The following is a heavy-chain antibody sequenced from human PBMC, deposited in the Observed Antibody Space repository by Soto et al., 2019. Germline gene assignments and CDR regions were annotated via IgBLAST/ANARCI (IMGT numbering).Heavy chain of an antibody. J-gene: IGHJ4*02. Sequence: SETLSLTCTVSGGSISNSRFYWGFIRQPPGKGLEWIGSIHYTGIAHYNPSFKSRLTMSVDTSKNQFSLNLTSVTAADTAVYYCARPSGSSDPVAYWGQGPLVTVSS. D-gene: IGHD5-12*01. CDR3: ARPSGSSDPVAY. CDR1: GGSISNSRFY. CDR2: IHYTGIA. V-gene: IGHV4-39*01.